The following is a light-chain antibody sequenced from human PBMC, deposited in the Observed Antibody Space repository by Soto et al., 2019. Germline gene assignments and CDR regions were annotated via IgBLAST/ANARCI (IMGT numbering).Light chain of an antibody. CDR3: MQGTHWPYT. Sequence: DVVMTQSPLSLPVTLGQPASISCRSSQSLVYSDGVTYLNWFHQRPGQSPRRLFYKVSDRDSGVPDRFSGSGSGTDFTLKISRVEAEDVGIYYCMQGTHWPYTFGQGTNLEIK. CDR2: KVS. V-gene: IGKV2-30*01. CDR1: QSLVYSDGVTY. J-gene: IGKJ2*01.